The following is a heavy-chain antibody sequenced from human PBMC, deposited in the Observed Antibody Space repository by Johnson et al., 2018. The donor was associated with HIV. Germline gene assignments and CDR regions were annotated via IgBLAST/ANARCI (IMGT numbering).Heavy chain of an antibody. CDR2: IWYDGSNK. CDR1: GFTFSSSG. V-gene: IGHV3-33*01. J-gene: IGHJ3*02. CDR3: ARGEDTGIAVAGPGLDVVDI. D-gene: IGHD6-19*01. Sequence: QVQLVESGGGVVRPGGSLRLSCAASGFTFSSSGMLWVRQAPGKGLEWVAVIWYDGSNKYYADSVKGRFTISRDNSKNTPYLQMNSLRAEDTAGYYCARGEDTGIAVAGPGLDVVDIWGQGKMVTVS.